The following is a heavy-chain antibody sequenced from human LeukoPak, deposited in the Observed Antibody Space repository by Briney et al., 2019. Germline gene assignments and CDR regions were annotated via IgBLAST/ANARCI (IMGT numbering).Heavy chain of an antibody. CDR2: IYYSGST. CDR1: GGSISSYY. D-gene: IGHD6-19*01. CDR3: ARDPYSSGYYASFDP. Sequence: PSETLSLTCTVSGGSISSYYWSWIRQPPGKALEWIGYIYYSGSTAYNPSLKSRFTMSVDTSKNRFSLKMWSVTAADTAVYYCARDPYSSGYYASFDPWGQGTLVTVSS. V-gene: IGHV4-59*01. J-gene: IGHJ5*02.